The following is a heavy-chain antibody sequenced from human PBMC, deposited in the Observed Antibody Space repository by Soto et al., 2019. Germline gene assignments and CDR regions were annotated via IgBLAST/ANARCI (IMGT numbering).Heavy chain of an antibody. D-gene: IGHD1-1*01. CDR1: GFTFSSYS. Sequence: GGSLRLSCAASGFTFSSYSMNWVRQAPGKGLEWVSSISSSSSYIYYADSVKGRFTISRDNAKNSLYLQMNSLRAEDTAVDYCARDNWNDNAPESTGDYYYGMDVWGQGTTVTVSS. CDR2: ISSSSSYI. J-gene: IGHJ6*02. V-gene: IGHV3-21*01. CDR3: ARDNWNDNAPESTGDYYYGMDV.